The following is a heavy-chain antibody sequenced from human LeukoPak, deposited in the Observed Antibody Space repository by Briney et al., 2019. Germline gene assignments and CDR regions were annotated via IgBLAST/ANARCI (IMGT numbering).Heavy chain of an antibody. CDR1: GFTLSSYA. CDR3: AKDKYRYGDYCDY. Sequence: PGGSLRLSCAASGFTLSSYAMSWVRQAPGKGLEWVSAISGSGGSTYYADSVKGRFTISRDNSKNTLYLQMNSLRAEDTAVYYCAKDKYRYGDYCDYWGQGTLVTVSS. V-gene: IGHV3-23*01. CDR2: ISGSGGST. D-gene: IGHD4-17*01. J-gene: IGHJ4*02.